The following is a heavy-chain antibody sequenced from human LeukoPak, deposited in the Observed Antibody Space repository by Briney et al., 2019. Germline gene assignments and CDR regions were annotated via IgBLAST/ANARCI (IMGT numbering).Heavy chain of an antibody. CDR1: GFTFSNYW. CDR3: ARVRYGDYSG. V-gene: IGHV3-74*01. Sequence: PGGSLRLSCAASGFTFSNYWMHWVRQAPGKGLVWVARLSSDGTTTTYAESVKGRFIISRDNVRNTLYLQMHSLRVEDTAVYYCARVRYGDYSGWGQGTLVTVFS. J-gene: IGHJ4*02. CDR2: LSSDGTTT. D-gene: IGHD4-17*01.